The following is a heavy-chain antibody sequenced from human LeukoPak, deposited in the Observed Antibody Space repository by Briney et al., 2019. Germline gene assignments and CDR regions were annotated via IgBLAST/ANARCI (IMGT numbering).Heavy chain of an antibody. CDR1: GGSISSYY. Sequence: SETLSLTCTVSGGSISSYYWSWIRQPAGKGLEWIGRIYTSGSTNYNASLKSRVSMSVDTSKNQFSLKLTSVTAADTAVYYCARGLGRQQLVSPFDYWGQGTLVTVSS. V-gene: IGHV4-4*07. CDR3: ARGLGRQQLVSPFDY. J-gene: IGHJ4*02. D-gene: IGHD6-13*01. CDR2: IYTSGST.